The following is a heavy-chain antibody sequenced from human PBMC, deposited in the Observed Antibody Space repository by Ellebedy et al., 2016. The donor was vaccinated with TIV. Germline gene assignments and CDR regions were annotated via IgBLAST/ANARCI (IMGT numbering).Heavy chain of an antibody. V-gene: IGHV4-4*02. D-gene: IGHD6-19*01. CDR2: IYHSGST. CDR3: AEGRSGWYYFDY. CDR1: GGSISSCHW. J-gene: IGHJ4*01. Sequence: SETLSLTCAVSGGSISSCHWWTWVRQPPGKGLEWIAEIYHSGSTNYNPSLKGRVTISADMSKNQFSLRLTSVTAADTAVYYCAEGRSGWYYFDYWGHGTLVTVSS.